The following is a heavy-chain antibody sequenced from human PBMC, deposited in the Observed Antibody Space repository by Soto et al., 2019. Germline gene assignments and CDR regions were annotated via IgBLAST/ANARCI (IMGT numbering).Heavy chain of an antibody. Sequence: QLQLQESGSGLVKPSQTLSLTCAVSGGSISSGGYSWSWIRQPPGKGLEWIGYIYHTGSTYYNPCLKSGGTISVDRSKNQFSLKLSSVTAADTAVYYCARGRKPRPGERITMVRAQMDAFDIWGQGTMVTVSS. D-gene: IGHD3-10*01. J-gene: IGHJ3*02. CDR1: GGSISSGGYS. CDR3: ARGRKPRPGERITMVRAQMDAFDI. V-gene: IGHV4-30-2*01. CDR2: IYHTGST.